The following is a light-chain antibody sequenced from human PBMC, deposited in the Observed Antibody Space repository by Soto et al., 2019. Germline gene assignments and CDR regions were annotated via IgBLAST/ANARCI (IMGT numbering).Light chain of an antibody. CDR2: KAS. CDR3: QHYSSYSEA. J-gene: IGKJ1*01. CDR1: QTISSW. Sequence: DIPMTQSPSTLSGSVGDRVTITCRASQTISSWLAWYQQKPGKAPKLLIYKASTLKSEVPSRFSGRGSGTEFTLTTSSLQPDDFATYYCQHYSSYSEAFGQGTKVELK. V-gene: IGKV1-5*03.